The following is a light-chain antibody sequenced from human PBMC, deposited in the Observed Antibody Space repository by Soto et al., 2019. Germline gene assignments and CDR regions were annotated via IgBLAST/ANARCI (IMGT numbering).Light chain of an antibody. CDR1: SSDVGGYNY. V-gene: IGLV2-8*01. J-gene: IGLJ2*01. CDR2: EVS. Sequence: QSSLTQPPSASGSPGQSVTISCTGTSSDVGGYNYVSWYQQHPGKAPKLMIYEVSKRPSGVPDRFSGSESGNTASLTVSGLQAEDEADYYCSSYAGSNNVVFGGGTKLTV. CDR3: SSYAGSNNVV.